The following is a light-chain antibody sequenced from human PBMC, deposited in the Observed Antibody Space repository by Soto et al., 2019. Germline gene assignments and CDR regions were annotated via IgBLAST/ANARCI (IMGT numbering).Light chain of an antibody. J-gene: IGKJ4*01. Sequence: EIVLTQSPDTLSLAPGEIATLSCSSIQSVDSNYLAWYQQKPGQAPRVLIYDASIRATGIPDRFSGSGSGTDFTLTISRLEPEDSAVYYCQQYDSSPLTFGGGTKVDIK. CDR2: DAS. V-gene: IGKV3-20*01. CDR3: QQYDSSPLT. CDR1: QSVDSNY.